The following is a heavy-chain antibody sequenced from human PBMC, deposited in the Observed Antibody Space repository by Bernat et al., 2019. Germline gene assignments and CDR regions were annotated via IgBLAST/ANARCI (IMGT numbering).Heavy chain of an antibody. Sequence: EVQLVESGGGLVQPGGSLRLSCAASGFTFSSYSMNWVRQAPGKGLEWVSYISSSSSTIYYADSVKGRLTISRDNAKHSLYLQMNSLGDEDTAVYYCARDFGGWYYHYDYWGQGTLVTVSS. CDR1: GFTFSSYS. CDR2: ISSSSSTI. D-gene: IGHD6-19*01. J-gene: IGHJ4*02. CDR3: ARDFGGWYYHYDY. V-gene: IGHV3-48*02.